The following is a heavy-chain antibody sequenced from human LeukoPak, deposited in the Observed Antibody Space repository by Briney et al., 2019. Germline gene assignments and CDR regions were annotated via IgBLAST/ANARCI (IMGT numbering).Heavy chain of an antibody. CDR3: TTLRGVY. D-gene: IGHD3-10*01. J-gene: IGHJ4*02. CDR1: GFTFSNAW. Sequence: GGSLRLSCAASGFTFSNAWMTGVRQAPGKGLEWVGRIETETDGGTADYAAPVKGRFSISRDDSKNTLYLQMNSLKTEDTAMYYCTTLRGVYWGQGTLVTVSS. CDR2: IETETDGGTA. V-gene: IGHV3-15*04.